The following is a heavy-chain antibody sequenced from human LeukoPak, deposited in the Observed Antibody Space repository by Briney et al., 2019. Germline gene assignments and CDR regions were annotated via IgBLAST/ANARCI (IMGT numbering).Heavy chain of an antibody. CDR1: GFTFSDYY. CDR3: ARIRLGPYGGNSGDAFDI. V-gene: IGHV3-11*04. Sequence: PGGSLRLSCAASGFTFSDYYMSWIREAPGKGLEWVSHISSSGSTKYYADSVKGRFTISRDNAKNSLYLQMNSLRAEDTAVYYCARIRLGPYGGNSGDAFDIWGQGTMVTVSS. D-gene: IGHD4-23*01. J-gene: IGHJ3*02. CDR2: ISSSGSTK.